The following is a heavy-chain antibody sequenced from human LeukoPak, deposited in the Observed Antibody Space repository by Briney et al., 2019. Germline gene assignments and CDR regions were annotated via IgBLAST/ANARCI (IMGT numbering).Heavy chain of an antibody. CDR3: ARDRSGYDVFDY. CDR2: INPSVGTS. V-gene: IGHV1-46*01. D-gene: IGHD3-3*01. J-gene: IGHJ4*02. Sequence: ASVKVSCKASEYAFTTYYIHWVRQAPGQGLEWLGIINPSVGTSNYAQTFQGRVAMTRDTSTSTVYIELSSLRSEDTAVYYCARDRSGYDVFDYWGQGTPVTVSS. CDR1: EYAFTTYY.